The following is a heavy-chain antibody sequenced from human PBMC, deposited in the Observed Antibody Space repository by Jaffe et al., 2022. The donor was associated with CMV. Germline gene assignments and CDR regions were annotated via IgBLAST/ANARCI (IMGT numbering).Heavy chain of an antibody. Sequence: EVQLVESGGGLVQPGRSLRLSCAASGFTFDEYAMHWVRQAPGKGLEWVAGISWNSDTIGYADSVKGRFTISRDNAKNSLYLQLSSLRAEDTALYHCTKALGFLEWLPGGWFDPWGQGTLVTVSS. CDR2: ISWNSDTI. D-gene: IGHD3-3*01. CDR1: GFTFDEYA. V-gene: IGHV3-9*01. CDR3: TKALGFLEWLPGGWFDP. J-gene: IGHJ5*02.